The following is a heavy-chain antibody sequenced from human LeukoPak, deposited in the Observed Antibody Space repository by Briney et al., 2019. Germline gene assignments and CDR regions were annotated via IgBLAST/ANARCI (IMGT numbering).Heavy chain of an antibody. D-gene: IGHD5-24*01. CDR2: IYYSGTT. CDR3: AEGGYNFPFGY. CDR1: GGSISSSSYY. J-gene: IGHJ4*02. V-gene: IGHV4-39*07. Sequence: PSETLSLTCNVSGGSISSSSYYWGWIRQPPGKGLELIGNIYYSGTTYYNPSLKSRVTISVDTSKNQFSLKLSSVTAADTAVYYCAEGGYNFPFGYWGQGTLVTVSS.